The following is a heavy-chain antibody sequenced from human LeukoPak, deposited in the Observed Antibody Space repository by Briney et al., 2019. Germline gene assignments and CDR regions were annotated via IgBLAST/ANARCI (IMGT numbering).Heavy chain of an antibody. CDR2: IQFDGDNK. CDR1: GFTLSRYA. Sequence: GGSLRLSCVASGFTLSRYAMHWVRQAPGKGLEWVAFIQFDGDNKYYADSVKGRFTISRDNSQNTLYLQMNSLTVEDTAVYYCARGWDTTWSYFDFWGQGTLVSVSS. V-gene: IGHV3-30*02. CDR3: ARGWDTTWSYFDF. D-gene: IGHD1-26*01. J-gene: IGHJ4*02.